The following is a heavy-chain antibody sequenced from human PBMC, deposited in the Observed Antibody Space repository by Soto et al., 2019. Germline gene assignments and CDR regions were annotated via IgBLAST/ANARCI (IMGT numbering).Heavy chain of an antibody. V-gene: IGHV3-7*01. CDR2: TNQDGSEK. Sequence: EEQLVESGGGLVQPGGSLRLTCAVSGFSFRSDWMNWVRQAPGKGLEWVAHTNQDGSEKYYLDSVKGRFTIFRDNAKNSLYLQMNSLRVEDTAVYYCSGEVGDAIWGQGTLVTVSS. CDR3: SGEVGDAI. CDR1: GFSFRSDW. D-gene: IGHD1-26*01. J-gene: IGHJ4*02.